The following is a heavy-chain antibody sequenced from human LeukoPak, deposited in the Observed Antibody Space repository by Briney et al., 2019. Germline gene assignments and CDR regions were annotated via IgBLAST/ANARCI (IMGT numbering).Heavy chain of an antibody. Sequence: SETLSLTCTVSGGSISSYYWSWIRQPPGKGLEWIGYIYYSGSTNYNPSLKSRVTISVDTSKNQFSLKLSSVTAADTAVYYCVGSYYYDAFDIWGQGTMVTVSS. J-gene: IGHJ3*02. D-gene: IGHD3-22*01. CDR1: GGSISSYY. CDR2: IYYSGST. V-gene: IGHV4-59*08. CDR3: VGSYYYDAFDI.